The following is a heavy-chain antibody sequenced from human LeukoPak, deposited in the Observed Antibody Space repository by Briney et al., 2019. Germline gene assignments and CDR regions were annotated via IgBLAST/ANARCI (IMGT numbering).Heavy chain of an antibody. J-gene: IGHJ1*01. D-gene: IGHD3-16*01. CDR2: INPNSGGT. V-gene: IGHV1-2*02. Sequence: GASVKVSCKASGYTFTGYYMHWVRQAPGQGLEWMGWINPNSGGTNYAQKFQGRVTMTRDTSISTAYMELSRLRSDDTAVYYCARVFGRLGRGPNVKYFQHWGQGTLVTVSS. CDR1: GYTFTGYY. CDR3: ARVFGRLGRGPNVKYFQH.